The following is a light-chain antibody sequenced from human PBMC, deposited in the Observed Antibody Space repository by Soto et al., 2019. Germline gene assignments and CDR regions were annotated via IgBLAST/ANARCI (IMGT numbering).Light chain of an antibody. CDR1: QSISIW. Sequence: DTQMTQSPSTLSASVGDRVTITCRASQSISIWLAWYQQKPGKAPKILIYKASSLESGVPSRFSGSGSGTEFTLTISSLQPDDFAPYYCQQYSTYTPRTFGQGTKVDIK. CDR2: KAS. J-gene: IGKJ1*01. V-gene: IGKV1-5*03. CDR3: QQYSTYTPRT.